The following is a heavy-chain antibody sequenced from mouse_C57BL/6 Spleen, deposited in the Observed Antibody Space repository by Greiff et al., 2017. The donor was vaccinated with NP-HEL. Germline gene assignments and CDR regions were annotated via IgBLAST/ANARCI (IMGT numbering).Heavy chain of an antibody. CDR1: GFTFSSYG. D-gene: IGHD2-4*01. J-gene: IGHJ4*01. Sequence: EVMLVESGGDLVKPGGSLKLSCAASGFTFSSYGMSWVRQTPDKRLEWVATISSGGSDTYYPDSVKGRFTISRDNAKNTLYLQMSSLKSEDTAMYYCARHSIFSYECDRGVKDYWGQGTSVTVSS. CDR2: ISSGGSDT. CDR3: ARHSIFSYECDRGVKDY. V-gene: IGHV5-6*01.